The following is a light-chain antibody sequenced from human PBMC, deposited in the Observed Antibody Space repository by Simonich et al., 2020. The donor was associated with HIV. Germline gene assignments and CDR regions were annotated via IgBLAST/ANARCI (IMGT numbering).Light chain of an antibody. CDR1: ESVSRY. CDR2: DAS. J-gene: IGKJ4*01. CDR3: LQRSNWPLT. V-gene: IGKV3-11*01. Sequence: EIVLTQSPATLSSSPGERATLSCRASESVSRYLAWYQQKPAQAPRLLIYDASNRATGIPARFSGSGSGTDFTLTISSLEPEDFAVYYCLQRSNWPLTFGGGTKVEIK.